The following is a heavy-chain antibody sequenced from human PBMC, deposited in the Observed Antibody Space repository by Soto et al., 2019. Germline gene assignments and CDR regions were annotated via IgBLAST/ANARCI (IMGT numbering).Heavy chain of an antibody. CDR1: GFTFSNAW. Sequence: GGSLRLSCAASGFTFSNAWMNWVRQAPGKGLEWVGRIKSKTDGGTTDYAAPVKGRFTISRDDSKNTLYLQMNSLKTEDTAVYYSTTGTIFGVVPSLYYSYGMDVWGQGTTVTVSS. CDR3: TTGTIFGVVPSLYYSYGMDV. CDR2: IKSKTDGGTT. V-gene: IGHV3-15*07. D-gene: IGHD3-3*01. J-gene: IGHJ6*02.